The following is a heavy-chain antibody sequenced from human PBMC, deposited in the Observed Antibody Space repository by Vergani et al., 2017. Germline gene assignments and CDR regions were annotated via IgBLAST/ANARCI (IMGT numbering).Heavy chain of an antibody. CDR3: ATLPPQTKQQVTS. V-gene: IGHV3-72*01. Sequence: EVQLVESGGGLVQPGGSLRLSCAASGFTLSDHVMDWVRQGPGKGLEWVGRSRNKSRSYTTEYSASVKGRFTISRDDSRKSLYLQMNSLKTEDTAVYYCATLPPQTKQQVTSWGQGTLVTVSP. CDR1: GFTLSDHV. J-gene: IGHJ5*02. D-gene: IGHD6-13*01. CDR2: SRNKSRSYTT.